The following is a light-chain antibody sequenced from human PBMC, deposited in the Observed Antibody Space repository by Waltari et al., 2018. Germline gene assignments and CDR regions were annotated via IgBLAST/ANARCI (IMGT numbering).Light chain of an antibody. J-gene: IGLJ3*02. CDR3: ATWDDSLNGRV. Sequence: QSVLTQPPSASGTPGQGVTISCSVSSSNSGRNTVSWYQQFPGTAPQLLMHTDNQRPSGVPDRFSGSKSGTSASLAISGLQFEDEAQYFCATWDDSLNGRVFGGGTKVTVL. CDR1: SSNSGRNT. V-gene: IGLV1-44*01. CDR2: TDN.